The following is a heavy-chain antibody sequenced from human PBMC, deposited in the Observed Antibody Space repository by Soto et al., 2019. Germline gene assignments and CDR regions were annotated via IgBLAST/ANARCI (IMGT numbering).Heavy chain of an antibody. V-gene: IGHV4-39*01. Sequence: QLQLRESGPGLAKPSETLSLTCTVSGGSISSSSYYWAWNRQSPGKGLEWIGSVYYNGFTYYNPSLKSRVTISVDTSKNQFSLKLTSVTAADTAVYYCARMGDFWSGPGELDPWGQGTLVTVSS. CDR3: ARMGDFWSGPGELDP. J-gene: IGHJ5*02. D-gene: IGHD3-3*01. CDR2: VYYNGFT. CDR1: GGSISSSSYY.